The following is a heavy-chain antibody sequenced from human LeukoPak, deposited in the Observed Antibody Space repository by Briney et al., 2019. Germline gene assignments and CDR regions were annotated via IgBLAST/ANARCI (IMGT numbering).Heavy chain of an antibody. CDR3: IVFGDSNH. J-gene: IGHJ5*02. V-gene: IGHV3-53*01. CDR1: GLTGSHNY. CDR2: IHTSGDA. Sequence: GGSLRLSCAASGLTGSHNYVSWVRQAPGKGLEWVSAIHTSGDACYADSVKGRFTISRDTSKNTLYLQINSLRVEDTAVYYCIVFGDSNHWGQGTLVTVS. D-gene: IGHD4-17*01.